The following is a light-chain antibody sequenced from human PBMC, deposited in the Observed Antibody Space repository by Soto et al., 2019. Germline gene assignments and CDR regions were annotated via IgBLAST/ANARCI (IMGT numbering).Light chain of an antibody. CDR1: QGIGND. J-gene: IGKJ1*01. CDR3: LQDYHYPWT. Sequence: IQMTQSPSSLSASVGDRVTITCRASQGIGNDLGWYQHKPGRAPKLLIYSSSILFSGVPSRFSGSGSGTDFTLTIVGLQPEDFATYYCLQDYHYPWTFGQGTKVEI. V-gene: IGKV1-6*01. CDR2: SSS.